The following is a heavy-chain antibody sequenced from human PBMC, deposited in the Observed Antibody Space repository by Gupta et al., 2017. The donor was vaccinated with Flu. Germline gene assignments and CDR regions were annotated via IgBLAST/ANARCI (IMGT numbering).Heavy chain of an antibody. CDR3: ARSYTYGFQSGGIDY. D-gene: IGHD1-26*01. J-gene: IGHJ4*02. CDR2: ISHSGSA. Sequence: RQTPGKGLEWIGHISHSGSANYNPSLRSRVTMSVDTSQNHFSLELSAVTAADTAVYFCARSYTYGFQSGGIDYWGQGTLVTVPS. V-gene: IGHV4-59*13.